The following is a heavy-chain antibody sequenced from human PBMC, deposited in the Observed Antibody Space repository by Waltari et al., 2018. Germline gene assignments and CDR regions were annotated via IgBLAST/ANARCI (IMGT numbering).Heavy chain of an antibody. CDR3: ARKRPVAGVGAGLDV. CDR2: LNPKNGET. Sequence: QVQLVQSGAEVKKPGASVKVSCKASGDAFNGYLLHWVRQTPGQGLAWMGWLNPKNGETEYAPKFKGRVTMTKDTSTSVVYMELSRLTSDDTAVFYCARKRPVAGVGAGLDVWGQGTAVILSS. D-gene: IGHD6-19*01. V-gene: IGHV1-2*02. CDR1: GDAFNGYL. J-gene: IGHJ6*02.